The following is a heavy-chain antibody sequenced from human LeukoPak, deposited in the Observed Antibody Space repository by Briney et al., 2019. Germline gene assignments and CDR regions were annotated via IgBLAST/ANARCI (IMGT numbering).Heavy chain of an antibody. CDR1: GYTFTSYY. CDR3: ASGYCSGGSCYSAEYFQH. J-gene: IGHJ1*01. V-gene: IGHV1-46*01. CDR2: IKPSCGST. D-gene: IGHD2-15*01. Sequence: GASVKVSCKASGYTFTSYYMHWVRQAPGQGGEWMGIIKPSCGSTSYAQNFQGRVTMTSDTSTTTVYMELSSLRSEDTAVYYCASGYCSGGSCYSAEYFQHWGQGTLVTVSS.